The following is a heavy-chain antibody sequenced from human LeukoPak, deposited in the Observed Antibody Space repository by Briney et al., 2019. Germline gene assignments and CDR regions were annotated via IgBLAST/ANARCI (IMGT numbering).Heavy chain of an antibody. CDR2: INHSGST. J-gene: IGHJ3*02. Sequence: SETLSLTCAVYGGSFSGYYWSWIRQPPGKGLEWSGEINHSGSTNYNPSLKGRVTISVDTSKNQFSLKLSSLTAADTAVYYCASTCSSTSCYLAFDIWGQGTMVTVPS. V-gene: IGHV4-34*01. CDR1: GGSFSGYY. CDR3: ASTCSSTSCYLAFDI. D-gene: IGHD2-2*01.